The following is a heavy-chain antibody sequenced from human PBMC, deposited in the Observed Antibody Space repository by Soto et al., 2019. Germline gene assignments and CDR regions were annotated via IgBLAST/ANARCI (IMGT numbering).Heavy chain of an antibody. CDR3: ATTVNTGSGLNYYGMDV. CDR1: GGTFSSYA. Sequence: QVQLVQSGAEVKKPGSSVKVSCKASGGTFSSYAISWVRQAPGQGLEWMGGIIPIFGTANYAQKFQGRVTITADESTSTAYMELSSLRSEDTAVYYCATTVNTGSGLNYYGMDVWGQGTTVTVSS. CDR2: IIPIFGTA. V-gene: IGHV1-69*01. D-gene: IGHD3-10*01. J-gene: IGHJ6*02.